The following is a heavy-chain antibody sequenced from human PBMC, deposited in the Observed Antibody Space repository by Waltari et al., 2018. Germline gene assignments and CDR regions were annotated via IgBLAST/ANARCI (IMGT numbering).Heavy chain of an antibody. V-gene: IGHV1-69*13. CDR1: GGTFSSYA. CDR3: AVGERKIVVVVAATHYYYGMDV. Sequence: QVQLVQSGAEVKKPGSSVKVSCKASGGTFSSYAISWVRQAPGQGLEWMGGIIPIFGTANYAQKCQGRVTITADESTSTAYMELSSLRSEDTAVYYCAVGERKIVVVVAATHYYYGMDVWGQGTTVTVSS. CDR2: IIPIFGTA. D-gene: IGHD2-15*01. J-gene: IGHJ6*02.